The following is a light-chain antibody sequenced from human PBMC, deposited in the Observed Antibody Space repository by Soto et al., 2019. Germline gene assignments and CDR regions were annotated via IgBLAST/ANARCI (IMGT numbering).Light chain of an antibody. CDR3: QQYNIYHLT. V-gene: IGKV1D-16*01. Sequence: DVQMTQSPSSLSSSVGDRVTITCRASQGINSWLAWYQQKPEKAPKSLIYAASSLQTGVPSRFSGSGSGTDFTLTISNLQPEDSATYYCQQYNIYHLTVGGGTKVEIK. J-gene: IGKJ4*01. CDR1: QGINSW. CDR2: AAS.